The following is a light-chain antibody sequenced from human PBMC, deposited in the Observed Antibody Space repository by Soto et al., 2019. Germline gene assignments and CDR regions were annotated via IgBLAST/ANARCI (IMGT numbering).Light chain of an antibody. CDR3: QQLNNFPPFT. Sequence: DIQMTQSPSTLSASVGDRVTITCRASQSISTWLAWYQQKPGKAPKLLIYKASGLESGVPSRFSGSGSGTDFTLTISSLQPDDFATYYCQQLNNFPPFTFGPGTKVDLK. CDR2: KAS. V-gene: IGKV1-5*03. J-gene: IGKJ3*01. CDR1: QSISTW.